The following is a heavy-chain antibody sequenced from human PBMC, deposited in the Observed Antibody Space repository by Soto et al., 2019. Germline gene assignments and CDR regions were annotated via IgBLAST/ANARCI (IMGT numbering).Heavy chain of an antibody. CDR1: GGSISSGGYY. CDR2: IYYSGST. Sequence: TLSLTCTVSGGSISSGGYYWSWIRQHPGKGLEWIGYIYYSGSTYYNPSLKSRVTISVDTSKNQFSLKLSSVTAADTAVYYCARGSPLSANCGGDCYLGYFDYWGQGTLVTVSS. V-gene: IGHV4-31*03. CDR3: ARGSPLSANCGGDCYLGYFDY. D-gene: IGHD2-21*02. J-gene: IGHJ4*02.